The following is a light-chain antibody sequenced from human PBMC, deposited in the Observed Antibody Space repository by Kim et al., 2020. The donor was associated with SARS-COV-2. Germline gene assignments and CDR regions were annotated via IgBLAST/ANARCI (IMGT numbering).Light chain of an antibody. Sequence: LSLSPGERATLSCRASQSVSSYFAWYQQKPGQAPRLLIYDASNRATGIPARFSGSGSGTDFTLTISSLEPEDFAVYYCQQRSNWPTFGGGTKVEI. J-gene: IGKJ4*01. V-gene: IGKV3-11*01. CDR1: QSVSSY. CDR2: DAS. CDR3: QQRSNWPT.